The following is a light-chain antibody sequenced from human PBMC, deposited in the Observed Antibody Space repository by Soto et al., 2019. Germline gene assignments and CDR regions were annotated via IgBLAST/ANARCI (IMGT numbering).Light chain of an antibody. CDR2: GAS. V-gene: IGKV3-20*01. CDR3: QQYGSSPWT. J-gene: IGKJ1*01. CDR1: QSVSGH. Sequence: EIVMTQSPATLSVSPGERVTLSCRASQSVSGHLAWYQQKPGQAPRLIISGASFRATGIPARFSRSGSGTDFTLTISRLEPEDFAVYYCQQYGSSPWTFGQGTRWIS.